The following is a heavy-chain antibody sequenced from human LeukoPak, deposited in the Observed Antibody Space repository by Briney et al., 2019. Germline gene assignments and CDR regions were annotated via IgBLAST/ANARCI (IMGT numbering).Heavy chain of an antibody. CDR2: ISSNGGST. CDR1: GFTFSSYA. D-gene: IGHD5-12*01. CDR3: ARAGSGGTIDY. J-gene: IGHJ4*02. Sequence: GGSLRLSCAASGFTFSSYAMHWVRQAPGKGLEYVSAISSNGGSTYYANSVKGRFTISRDNSKNTLYLQMGSPRAEDMAVYYCARAGSGGTIDYWGQGTLVTVSS. V-gene: IGHV3-64*01.